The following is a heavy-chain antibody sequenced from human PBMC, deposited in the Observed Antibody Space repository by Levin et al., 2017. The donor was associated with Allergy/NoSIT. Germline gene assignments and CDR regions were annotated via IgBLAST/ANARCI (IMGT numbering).Heavy chain of an antibody. CDR1: GYTLTGHF. V-gene: IGHV1-2*02. CDR2: INPKSGDT. J-gene: IGHJ4*02. D-gene: IGHD3-9*01. CDR3: ARSIYEILTGYFLF. Sequence: NPGGSLRLSCEASGYTLTGHFMHWLRQAPGQGPEWMGWINPKSGDTKYAQKFQGRVTMTRDTSINTAYMELSRLTSDDTAVYYCARSIYEILTGYFLFWGQGTLVTVSS.